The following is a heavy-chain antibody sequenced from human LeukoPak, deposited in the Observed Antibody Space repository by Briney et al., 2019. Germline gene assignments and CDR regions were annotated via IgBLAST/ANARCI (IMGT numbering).Heavy chain of an antibody. Sequence: PSETLSHTCTVSGGSLSSDLWSWIRQPPGKGLEWIGYIYYSGRTYYNPSLKSRITISVDTSKNQFSLKLSSVTAADTAVYYCARGFYSPHYWGQGTLVSVSS. V-gene: IGHV4-59*01. D-gene: IGHD4-11*01. CDR1: GGSLSSDL. J-gene: IGHJ4*02. CDR2: IYYSGRT. CDR3: ARGFYSPHY.